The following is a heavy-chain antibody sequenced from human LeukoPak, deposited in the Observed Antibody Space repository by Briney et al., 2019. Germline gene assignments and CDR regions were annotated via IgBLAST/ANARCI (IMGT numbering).Heavy chain of an antibody. D-gene: IGHD3-10*01. CDR1: GYTLTELS. CDR3: ATVSITMVRGVSDAFDI. CDR2: FDPEDGET. V-gene: IGHV1-24*01. J-gene: IGHJ3*02. Sequence: ASVKVSCKVSGYTLTELSMQWVRQAPGKGLEWMGGFDPEDGETIYAQKFQGRVTMTEDTSTDTAYMELSSLRSEDTAVYYCATVSITMVRGVSDAFDIWGQGTMVTVSS.